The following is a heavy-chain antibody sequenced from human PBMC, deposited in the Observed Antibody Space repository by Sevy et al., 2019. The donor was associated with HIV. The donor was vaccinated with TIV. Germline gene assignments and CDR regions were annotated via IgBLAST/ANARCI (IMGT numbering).Heavy chain of an antibody. J-gene: IGHJ5*02. CDR3: ARDDGGGQYLNYFDP. CDR1: GFTFSRYS. V-gene: IGHV3-48*02. Sequence: GGSLRLSCAASGFTFSRYSMNWVRQAPGKGLEWVSYISSHGSTLYYADSVKGRFTISRDNAVNSLYLQMNSLRDEDMAVYCCARDDGGGQYLNYFDPWGPVTLVTVSS. CDR2: ISSHGSTL. D-gene: IGHD2-21*01.